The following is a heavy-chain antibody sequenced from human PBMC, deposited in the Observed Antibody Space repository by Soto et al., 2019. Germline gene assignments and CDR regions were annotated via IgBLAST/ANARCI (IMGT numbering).Heavy chain of an antibody. CDR3: ARPRSSGYAGEFDY. D-gene: IGHD3-22*01. V-gene: IGHV4-59*01. J-gene: IGHJ4*02. CDR1: GGSISPYY. CDR2: IYYSGST. Sequence: SETLSLTCTVSGGSISPYYWSWIRQPPGKGLEWIGFIYYSGSTNYNPSLKSRVTISVDTSQNQFSLMLTSVSAADTAVYYCARPRSSGYAGEFDYWGQGTLVTVSS.